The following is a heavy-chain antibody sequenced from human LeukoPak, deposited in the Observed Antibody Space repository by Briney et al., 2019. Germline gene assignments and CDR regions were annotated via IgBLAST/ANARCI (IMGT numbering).Heavy chain of an antibody. J-gene: IGHJ4*02. CDR1: GFIFSDYS. Sequence: SGGSLRLSCVASGFIFSDYSMDWVRQAPGKGLEWVSSISSSSAYIFYSDSVKGRFTISRDNAQSSLYLQMNSLRAGDTAVYYCASSDSSGYRSWGQGTLVTVSS. CDR3: ASSDSSGYRS. CDR2: ISSSSAYI. V-gene: IGHV3-21*06. D-gene: IGHD3-22*01.